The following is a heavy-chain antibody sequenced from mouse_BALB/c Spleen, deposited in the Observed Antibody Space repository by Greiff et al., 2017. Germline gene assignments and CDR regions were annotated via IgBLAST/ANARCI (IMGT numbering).Heavy chain of an antibody. CDR1: GYTFTSYW. CDR3: ARDFAY. CDR2: INPSNGRT. V-gene: IGHV1S81*02. J-gene: IGHJ3*01. Sequence: QVQLKQPGAELVKHGASVKLSCKASGYTFTSYWMHWVKQRPGQGLEWIGEINPSNGRTNYNEKFKSKATLTVDKSSSTAYMQLSSLTSEDSAVYYCARDFAYWGQGTLVTVSA.